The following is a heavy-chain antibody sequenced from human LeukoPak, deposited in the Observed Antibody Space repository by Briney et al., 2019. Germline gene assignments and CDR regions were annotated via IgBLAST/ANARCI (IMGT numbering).Heavy chain of an antibody. CDR3: AREGGFYRPLDY. D-gene: IGHD3-3*01. CDR2: VHLDGRT. V-gene: IGHV4-4*02. J-gene: IGHJ4*02. CDR1: GFIFSRYS. Sequence: PGGSLRLSCAASGFIFSRYSMNWVRQAPGKGLEWIGEVHLDGRTNYNPSLESRLTMSVDVSENQVSLKLTSVTAADTAVYYCAREGGFYRPLDYSGQGTLVTVSS.